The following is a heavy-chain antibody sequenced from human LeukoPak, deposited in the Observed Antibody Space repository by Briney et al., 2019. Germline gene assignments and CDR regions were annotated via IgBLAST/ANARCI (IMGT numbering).Heavy chain of an antibody. V-gene: IGHV4-59*01. CDR2: IYYSGNT. J-gene: IGHJ4*02. CDR1: GGSISSFY. CDR3: ARGYSGSYGRFDY. Sequence: PSETLSLTCTVSGGSISSFYWSWIRQPPGKGLEWIGYIYYSGNTNYSPSLKNRVTISVDTSKNQFSLKLSSVTAADTAVYYCARGYSGSYGRFDYWGQGTLATVSS. D-gene: IGHD1-26*01.